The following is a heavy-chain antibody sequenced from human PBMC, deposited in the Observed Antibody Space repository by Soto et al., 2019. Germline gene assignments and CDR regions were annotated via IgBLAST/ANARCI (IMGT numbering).Heavy chain of an antibody. D-gene: IGHD1-26*01. V-gene: IGHV3-21*01. J-gene: IGHJ4*02. CDR2: ISSSSYI. CDR1: GFTFSSYS. CDR3: ARDRGSYIFDY. Sequence: GGSLRLSCAASGFTFSSYSMNWVRQAPGKGLEWVSSISSSSYIYYADSVKGRFTISRDNAKNSLYLQMNSLRAEDTAVYYCARDRGSYIFDYWGQGTLVTVSS.